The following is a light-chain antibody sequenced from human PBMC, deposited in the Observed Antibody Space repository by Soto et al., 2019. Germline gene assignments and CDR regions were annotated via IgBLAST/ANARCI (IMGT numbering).Light chain of an antibody. CDR3: EYYGTSIT. CDR2: GTS. CDR1: QSISNNH. V-gene: IGKV3-20*01. J-gene: IGKJ4*01. Sequence: EIVLTQSPGTLSLSPGERFTLSCRASQSISNNHLAWYQQKPGQAPRLLIHGTSNRATGIPDRFSGSGSGTDFTLTFSRLEPEDFAVYYCEYYGTSITFGGGTKGDIK.